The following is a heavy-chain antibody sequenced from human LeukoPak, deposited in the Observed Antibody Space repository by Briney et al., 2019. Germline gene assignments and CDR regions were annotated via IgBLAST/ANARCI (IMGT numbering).Heavy chain of an antibody. CDR3: AREEEGGTFDY. J-gene: IGHJ4*01. D-gene: IGHD3-16*01. Sequence: ASVKVSCKASGYTFTNYYMHWVRQAPGQGLEWMGIISRSGGTIYSQKFQGRVAMTGDTSTSTVYMELSSLRSEDTALYYCAREEEGGTFDYWGQGTLVTVSS. CDR1: GYTFTNYY. CDR2: ISRSGGT. V-gene: IGHV1-46*01.